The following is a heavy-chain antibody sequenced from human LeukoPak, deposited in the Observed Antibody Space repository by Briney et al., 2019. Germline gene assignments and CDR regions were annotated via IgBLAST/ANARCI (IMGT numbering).Heavy chain of an antibody. J-gene: IGHJ4*02. Sequence: PGGSLRLSCAASGFTFSNYGMHWVRQPPGKGLEWVSSIFPSSGEIHYADSVRGRFTISRDNSKSTLFLQMNSLRVEDTAIYYCATYGQVLLPFESWGQGTLVTVSS. CDR1: GFTFSNYG. CDR2: IFPSSGEI. D-gene: IGHD5-18*01. V-gene: IGHV3-21*04. CDR3: ATYGQVLLPFES.